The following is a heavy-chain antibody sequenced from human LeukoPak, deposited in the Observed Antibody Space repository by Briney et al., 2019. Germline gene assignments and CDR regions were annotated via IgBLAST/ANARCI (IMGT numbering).Heavy chain of an antibody. CDR2: INHSGST. J-gene: IGHJ2*01. D-gene: IGHD6-19*01. CDR1: GGSFSGYY. Sequence: SETLSLTCAVSGGSFSGYYWSWIRQPPGKGLEWIGEINHSGSTNYNPSLKSRVSTSVDTSKNKFSLQLSSVTAADTTVYYFAGVAQKLERIGLAGILELGATWYFVLWGRGTLVTVSS. V-gene: IGHV4-34*01. CDR3: AGVAQKLERIGLAGILELGATWYFVL.